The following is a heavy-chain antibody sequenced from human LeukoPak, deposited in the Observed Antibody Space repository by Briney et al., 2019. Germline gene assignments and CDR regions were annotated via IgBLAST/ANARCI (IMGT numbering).Heavy chain of an antibody. D-gene: IGHD2-2*01. CDR2: IYHSGST. CDR3: ARRLVVVVPAAPRPDGYYYYMDV. Sequence: SETLSLTCAVSGYSISSGYYWGWIRPPPGKGLEWTGSIYHSGSTFYNPSLKSRVPIPVDTSKNQSPLKQSSVTAADTAVYYCARRLVVVVPAAPRPDGYYYYMDVWGKGTTVTVSS. CDR1: GYSISSGYY. V-gene: IGHV4-38-2*01. J-gene: IGHJ6*03.